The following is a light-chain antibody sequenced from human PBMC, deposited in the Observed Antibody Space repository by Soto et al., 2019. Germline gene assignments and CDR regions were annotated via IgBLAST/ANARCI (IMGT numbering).Light chain of an antibody. CDR1: QSVSRSY. CDR3: QQYGSSPS. Sequence: EIVLTQSPGTLSLSPGERATVSCRASQSVSRSYLAWYRERPGQAPRLLIYGASVRATGIQGKFSGSGSGTDFTLTISRREPEDFAVFYCQQYGSSPSFGARTKVDIK. CDR2: GAS. J-gene: IGKJ3*01. V-gene: IGKV3-20*01.